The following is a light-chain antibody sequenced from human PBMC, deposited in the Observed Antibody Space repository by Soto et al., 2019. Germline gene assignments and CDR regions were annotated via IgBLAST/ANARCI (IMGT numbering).Light chain of an antibody. J-gene: IGKJ5*01. CDR1: QNINSY. CDR2: AAS. Sequence: DIQMTQSPSSLSASVGDRVTITCRASQNINSYLNWYQQKPGKAPKLLIYAASSLQSGVPSRFSGSGSGTDFTLTISSLQPEDFATYYCQQSYSAPGVTFGQGTRLEIK. CDR3: QQSYSAPGVT. V-gene: IGKV1-39*01.